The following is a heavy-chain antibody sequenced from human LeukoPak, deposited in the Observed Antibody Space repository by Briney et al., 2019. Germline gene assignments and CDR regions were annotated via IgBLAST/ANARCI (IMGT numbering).Heavy chain of an antibody. Sequence: PSETLSLTCTVSGASISSSSYFWGWIRQSPGKGLEYIGSVYYSGRTYYNPSLKRRVTISLDTSTNQFSLRLTSVTAADTAVYYCARPLDTSLANPFDIWGHGTMVTVSS. CDR1: GASISSSSYF. CDR3: ARPLDTSLANPFDI. D-gene: IGHD3-16*01. V-gene: IGHV4-39*01. J-gene: IGHJ3*02. CDR2: VYYSGRT.